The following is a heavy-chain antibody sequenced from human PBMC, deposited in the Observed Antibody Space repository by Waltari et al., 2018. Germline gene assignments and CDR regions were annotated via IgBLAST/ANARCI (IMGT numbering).Heavy chain of an antibody. J-gene: IGHJ3*02. CDR1: GFTFSSYS. D-gene: IGHD1-26*01. Sequence: EVQLVESGGGLVQPGGSLRLSCAASGFTFSSYSMNWVRQAPGKGLEWVSYIISSSSTIYYADSVKGRFTISRDNAKNSLYLQMNSLRAEDTAVYYCARGVRRSYYFAFDIWGQGTMVTVSS. V-gene: IGHV3-48*01. CDR3: ARGVRRSYYFAFDI. CDR2: IISSSSTI.